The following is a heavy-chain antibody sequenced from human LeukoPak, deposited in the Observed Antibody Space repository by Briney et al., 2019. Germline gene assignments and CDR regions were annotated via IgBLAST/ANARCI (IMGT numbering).Heavy chain of an antibody. CDR1: GFTFSSYA. CDR3: AKDGMIVSGAFDI. CDR2: ISGSGGST. Sequence: PGGPLRLSCAASGFTFSSYAMSWVRQAPGKGLEWVSAISGSGGSTYYADSVKGRFTISRDNSKNTLYLQMNSLRAEDTAVYYCAKDGMIVSGAFDIWGQGTMVTVSS. D-gene: IGHD3-22*01. V-gene: IGHV3-23*01. J-gene: IGHJ3*02.